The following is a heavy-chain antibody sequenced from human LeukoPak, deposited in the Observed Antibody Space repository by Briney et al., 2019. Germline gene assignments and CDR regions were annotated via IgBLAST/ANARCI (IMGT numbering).Heavy chain of an antibody. J-gene: IGHJ3*02. D-gene: IGHD3-22*01. V-gene: IGHV4-34*01. Sequence: PSETLSLTCAVYGGSFSGYYWSWLRQPPGKGLEWIGEINHSGSTNYNPSLKSRVTISVDTSKNQFSLKLSSVTAADTAVYYCAREVVITTFAFDIWGQGTMVTVSS. CDR2: INHSGST. CDR3: AREVVITTFAFDI. CDR1: GGSFSGYY.